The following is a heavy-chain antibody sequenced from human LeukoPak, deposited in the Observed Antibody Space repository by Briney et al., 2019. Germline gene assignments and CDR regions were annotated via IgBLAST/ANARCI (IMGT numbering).Heavy chain of an antibody. Sequence: EGSLRLSCAASGFTISSYGMHWVRQAPGKGLEWVAFIRWDGSVKHYADSVKGRFTISRDNSKNTLYLQMDSLRPEDTAVYYCAKRIVVLPEGALDIWGQGTMVTVSS. CDR3: AKRIVVLPEGALDI. J-gene: IGHJ3*02. V-gene: IGHV3-30*02. CDR2: IRWDGSVK. CDR1: GFTISSYG. D-gene: IGHD2-2*01.